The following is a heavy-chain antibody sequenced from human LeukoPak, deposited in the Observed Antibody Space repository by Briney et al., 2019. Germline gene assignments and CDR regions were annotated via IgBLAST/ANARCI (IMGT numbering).Heavy chain of an antibody. CDR3: AKLVTHFDY. V-gene: IGHV3-23*01. CDR1: GFTFSSYA. Sequence: GGSLRLSCAASGFTFSSYAMSWVRQAPGKELEWVSSISGSGGNTYYADSVKGRFTISRDNSKNTLYMQMNSLRAEDTAVYYCAKLVTHFDYWGQGTLVTVSS. D-gene: IGHD4-23*01. J-gene: IGHJ4*02. CDR2: ISGSGGNT.